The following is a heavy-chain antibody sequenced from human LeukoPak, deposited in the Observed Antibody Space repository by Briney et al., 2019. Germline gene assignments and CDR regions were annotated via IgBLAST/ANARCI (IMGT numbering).Heavy chain of an antibody. CDR1: GGSFSGYY. Sequence: SETLSLTCAVYGGSFSGYYWTWIRQPPGRGLEWIGEVNHSGSTNYDPSLKSRVTVSADTSKNQFSLKVTSVTAADTAVYYCARARGEAAIDYWGQGTLVTVSS. V-gene: IGHV4-34*01. CDR3: ARARGEAAIDY. D-gene: IGHD6-25*01. J-gene: IGHJ4*02. CDR2: VNHSGST.